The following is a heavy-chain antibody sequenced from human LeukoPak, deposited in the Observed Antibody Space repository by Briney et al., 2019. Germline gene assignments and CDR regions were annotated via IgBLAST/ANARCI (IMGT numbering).Heavy chain of an antibody. CDR1: GFTFNSYG. V-gene: IGHV3-30*18. Sequence: GRSLRLSCAASGFTFNSYGMHWVRQAPGKGLEWVAVILYDGSNEYYADSVKGRLTISRDNSKNTLYLQMNSLRVEDTAVYYCAKPTGLWFGELPLDYWGQGTLVTVSS. CDR2: ILYDGSNE. D-gene: IGHD3-10*01. CDR3: AKPTGLWFGELPLDY. J-gene: IGHJ4*02.